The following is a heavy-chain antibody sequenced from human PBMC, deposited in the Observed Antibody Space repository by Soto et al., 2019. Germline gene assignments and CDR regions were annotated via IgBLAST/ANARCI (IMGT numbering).Heavy chain of an antibody. V-gene: IGHV1-46*01. CDR2: INPSGGST. CDR3: ARQALAGYCSGGSCFLDY. J-gene: IGHJ4*02. D-gene: IGHD2-15*01. Sequence: ASVKVSCKASGYTFTSYYMHWVRQAPGQGLEWMGIINPSGGSTSYAQKFQGRVTMTRDTSTSTVYMELSSLRSEDTAVYYCARQALAGYCSGGSCFLDYWGQGTLVTV. CDR1: GYTFTSYY.